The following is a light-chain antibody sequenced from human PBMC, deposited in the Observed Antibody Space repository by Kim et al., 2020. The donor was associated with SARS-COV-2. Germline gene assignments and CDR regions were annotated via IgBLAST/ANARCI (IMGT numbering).Light chain of an antibody. Sequence: QSVLTQPPSASGTPGHRVTISCSGSSSNIGSNIVNWYQQLPGTAPELLMYSNNQRPSGVSDRFSGSKSGTSASLAISGLQSDDEADYYCASWDDSLNGVVFGGGTKVTVL. J-gene: IGLJ2*01. V-gene: IGLV1-44*01. CDR1: SSNIGSNI. CDR2: SNN. CDR3: ASWDDSLNGVV.